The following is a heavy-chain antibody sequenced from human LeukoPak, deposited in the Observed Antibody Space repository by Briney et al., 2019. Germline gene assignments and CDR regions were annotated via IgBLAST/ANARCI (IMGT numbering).Heavy chain of an antibody. CDR1: GGSTSSSGYY. CDR3: ARDVRIVGALCFFDY. CDR2: IYNSGST. Sequence: SETLSLTCTVSGGSTSSSGYYWGWVRQPPGKGLEWIGSIYNSGSTYYNPSLKSRVTISVDTSKNQFSLKLSSVTAADTAVYYCARDVRIVGALCFFDYWGQGTLVTVSS. V-gene: IGHV4-39*07. J-gene: IGHJ4*02. D-gene: IGHD1-26*01.